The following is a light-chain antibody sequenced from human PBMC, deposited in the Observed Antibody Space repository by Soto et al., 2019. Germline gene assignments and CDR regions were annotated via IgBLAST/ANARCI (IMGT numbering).Light chain of an antibody. V-gene: IGKV3-20*01. CDR1: QSVSSSY. Sequence: DIVLTQSPGTLSLSPGERATLSCRASQSVSSSYVAWYQQKPGQAPRLIIHGAANRATGIPDRFSGSGSGTDFTLATSRLQAHDFAVYYCQHYGTSPTVTFGQGTKLEIK. CDR2: GAA. J-gene: IGKJ2*01. CDR3: QHYGTSPTVT.